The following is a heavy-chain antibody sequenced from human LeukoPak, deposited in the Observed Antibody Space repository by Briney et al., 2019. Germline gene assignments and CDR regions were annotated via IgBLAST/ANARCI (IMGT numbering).Heavy chain of an antibody. Sequence: PGGSLRLSCAASGFTVSSNYMSWVRQAPGKGLEWVSVIYSGGSTYYADSVKGRFTISRDNSKNTLYLQMNSLRAEDTAVYYCARGYCSSTSCHTRDAFDIWGQGTMVTVSS. J-gene: IGHJ3*02. CDR3: ARGYCSSTSCHTRDAFDI. CDR2: IYSGGST. V-gene: IGHV3-53*01. CDR1: GFTVSSNY. D-gene: IGHD2-2*02.